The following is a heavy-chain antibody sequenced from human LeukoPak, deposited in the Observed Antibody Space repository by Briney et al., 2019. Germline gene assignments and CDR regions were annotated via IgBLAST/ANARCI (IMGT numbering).Heavy chain of an antibody. CDR3: ARDSNKGACDI. V-gene: IGHV3-21*01. Sequence: PGGSLRLSCAASGFTSSSYSMNWVRQAPGKGLEWVSSISSSSSYIYYADSVKGRFTISRDNAKNSLYLQMNSLRAEDTAVYYCARDSNKGACDIWGQGTMVTVSS. CDR1: GFTSSSYS. D-gene: IGHD2/OR15-2a*01. CDR2: ISSSSSYI. J-gene: IGHJ3*02.